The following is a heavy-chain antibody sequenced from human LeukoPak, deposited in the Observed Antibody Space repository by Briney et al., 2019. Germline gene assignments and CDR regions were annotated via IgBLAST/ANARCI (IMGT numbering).Heavy chain of an antibody. V-gene: IGHV3-21*01. CDR1: GFTFTTYS. CDR3: ARVVSGYSYGFFDY. Sequence: GGSLRLSCAASGFTFTTYSINWVRQAPGKGLEWVSSISGSGDYTSYAHSVKGRFTISRDNAKNSLYLQMNTLRSEDTAVYYCARVVSGYSYGFFDYWGQGTPVTVSS. D-gene: IGHD5-18*01. J-gene: IGHJ4*02. CDR2: ISGSGDYT.